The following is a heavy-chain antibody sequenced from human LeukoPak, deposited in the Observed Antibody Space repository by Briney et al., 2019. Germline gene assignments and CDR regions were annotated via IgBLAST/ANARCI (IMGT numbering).Heavy chain of an antibody. CDR3: ATLDRRDDYSAFDS. D-gene: IGHD5-24*01. V-gene: IGHV5-51*01. J-gene: IGHJ4*02. Sequence: GESLKISCKGSEYIFSNYWIGWVRQMPGKGLECMGIIYPGDSDTKYSPSLQGQVTISADKSISTAYLQWSSLKASDTAIYYCATLDRRDDYSAFDSWGQGTLVTVSS. CDR1: EYIFSNYW. CDR2: IYPGDSDT.